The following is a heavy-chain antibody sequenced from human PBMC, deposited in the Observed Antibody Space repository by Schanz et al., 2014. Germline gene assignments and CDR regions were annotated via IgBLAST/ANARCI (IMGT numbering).Heavy chain of an antibody. CDR3: AKDGPRGSGSYSADGDMDV. J-gene: IGHJ6*02. V-gene: IGHV3-23*01. Sequence: EVHLLESGGGLVPPGGSLRLSCAASGFNFSDYAMCWVRQAPGKGLEWVSAISGGGGTTYYTDSLKGRFTISRDNSKSTLKLQMNRQRAEDTAVYYCAKDGPRGSGSYSADGDMDVWGQGTTVTVSS. D-gene: IGHD3-10*01. CDR1: GFNFSDYA. CDR2: ISGGGGTT.